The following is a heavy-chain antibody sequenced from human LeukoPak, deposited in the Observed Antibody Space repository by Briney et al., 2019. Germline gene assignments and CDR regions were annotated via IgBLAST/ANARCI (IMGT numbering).Heavy chain of an antibody. CDR2: ISAYNGNT. V-gene: IGHV1-18*01. CDR3: AVDSSGYPNAFDI. D-gene: IGHD3-22*01. Sequence: ASVKVSCKASGYTFTNYGIAWVRQAPGQGLEWMGRISAYNGNTNYAQKLQGRVTMTTDTSTSTAYMELRSLRSDDTAVYYCAVDSSGYPNAFDIWGQGTMVTVSS. J-gene: IGHJ3*02. CDR1: GYTFTNYG.